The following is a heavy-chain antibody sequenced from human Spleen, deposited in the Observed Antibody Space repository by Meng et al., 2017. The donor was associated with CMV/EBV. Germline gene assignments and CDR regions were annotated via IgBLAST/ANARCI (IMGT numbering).Heavy chain of an antibody. CDR3: ARGATVVNPDY. J-gene: IGHJ4*02. Sequence: GVSLKISCAASGFTFSNHWMHWVRQAPGKGLVWVSRTNYDESGTTYADSVRGRFSISRDNAKHTVYLQMNSLRAEDTAVYYCARGATVVNPDYWGQGTLVTVSS. CDR1: GFTFSNHW. V-gene: IGHV3-74*01. CDR2: TNYDESGT. D-gene: IGHD4-23*01.